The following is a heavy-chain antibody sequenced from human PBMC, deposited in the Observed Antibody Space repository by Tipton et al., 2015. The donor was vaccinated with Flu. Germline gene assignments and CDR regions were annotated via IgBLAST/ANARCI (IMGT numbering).Heavy chain of an antibody. Sequence: GSLRLSCAGSGFTFSSYWMTWVRQAPGKGLEWVANINQDGSEKYSVDSVKGRFTISRDNAKNSVFLEMNSLRAEDTAVYYCARAIGAEGSLWGQGTMVTVSS. CDR1: GFTFSSYW. V-gene: IGHV3-7*03. D-gene: IGHD6-13*01. CDR2: INQDGSEK. CDR3: ARAIGAEGSL. J-gene: IGHJ4*02.